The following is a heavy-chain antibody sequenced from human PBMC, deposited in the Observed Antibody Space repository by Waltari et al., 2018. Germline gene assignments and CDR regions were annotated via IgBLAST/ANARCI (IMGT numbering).Heavy chain of an antibody. Sequence: QVQLQESGPGLVKPSPTLSLTCPVSGGSISSGSYYCSWIRQPAGKGLEWIGRIYTSGSTNYNPSLKSRVTISVDTSKNQFSLKLSSVTAADTAVYYCARVAYYGSGSFFYFDYWGQGTLVTVSS. J-gene: IGHJ4*02. CDR3: ARVAYYGSGSFFYFDY. CDR1: GGSISSGSYY. CDR2: IYTSGST. V-gene: IGHV4-61*02. D-gene: IGHD3-10*01.